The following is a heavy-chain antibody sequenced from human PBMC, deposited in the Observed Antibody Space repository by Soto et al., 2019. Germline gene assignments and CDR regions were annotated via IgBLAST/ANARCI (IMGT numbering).Heavy chain of an antibody. V-gene: IGHV1-8*01. CDR2: MNPNSGNT. D-gene: IGHD3-3*01. CDR1: GYTFTSYD. Sequence: ASVRVSCKXSGYTFTSYDINWVRQATGQGLEWMGWMNPNSGNTGYAQKFQGRVTMTRNTSISTAYMELSSLRSEDTAVYYCARGSLYYDFWSGYYTAGGMDVWGQGTTVTVSS. CDR3: ARGSLYYDFWSGYYTAGGMDV. J-gene: IGHJ6*02.